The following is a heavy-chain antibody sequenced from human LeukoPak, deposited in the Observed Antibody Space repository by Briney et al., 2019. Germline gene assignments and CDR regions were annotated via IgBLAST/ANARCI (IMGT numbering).Heavy chain of an antibody. CDR1: GFTFSSYS. Sequence: GGSLRLSCAASGFTFSSYSMNWVRQAPGKGLEWVSYISSSSSTIYYADSVKGRFTISRDNAKNSLYLQMNGLRAEDTAVYYCARDADGMDVWGQGTTVTVSS. CDR3: ARDADGMDV. J-gene: IGHJ6*02. V-gene: IGHV3-48*01. CDR2: ISSSSSTI.